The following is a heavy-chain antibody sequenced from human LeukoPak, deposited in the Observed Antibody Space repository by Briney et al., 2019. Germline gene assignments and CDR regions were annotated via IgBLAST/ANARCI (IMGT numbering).Heavy chain of an antibody. D-gene: IGHD3-3*01. J-gene: IGHJ6*03. CDR2: MNPNSGNT. Sequence: ASVKVSCKASGYTFTSYDINWVQQATGQGLEWMGWMNPNSGNTGYAQKFQGRVTITRNTSISTAYMELSSLRSEDTAVYYCARGLGNSDFWSGYPYYYYMDVWGKGTTVTISS. CDR1: GYTFTSYD. CDR3: ARGLGNSDFWSGYPYYYYMDV. V-gene: IGHV1-8*03.